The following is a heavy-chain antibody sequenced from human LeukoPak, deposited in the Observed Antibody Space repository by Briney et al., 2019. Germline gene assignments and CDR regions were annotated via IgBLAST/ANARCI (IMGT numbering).Heavy chain of an antibody. CDR3: ARGPYCSGGTCYSQILDH. V-gene: IGHV1-18*01. CDR2: ISTYNGNT. J-gene: IGHJ4*02. Sequence: ASVKVSCKASGYTFTNYGITWVRQAPGQGLEWMGWISTYNGNTNYVQKLQGRVTMTTDTSTSTAYMELRSLRSDDTAVYYCARGPYCSGGTCYSQILDHWGQGTLVTVSS. D-gene: IGHD2-15*01. CDR1: GYTFTNYG.